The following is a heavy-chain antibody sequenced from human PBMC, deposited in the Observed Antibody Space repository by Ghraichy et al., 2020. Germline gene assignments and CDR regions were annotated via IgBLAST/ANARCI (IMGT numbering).Heavy chain of an antibody. CDR1: GFTFSSYA. CDR2: ISGSGGST. CDR3: AKWGIFGGREGAFDI. V-gene: IGHV3-23*01. D-gene: IGHD3-3*01. J-gene: IGHJ3*02. Sequence: GGSLRLSCAASGFTFSSYAMSWVRQAPGKGLEWVSSISGSGGSTYYADSVKGRFTISRDNSKNTLYLQMNSLRAEDTAVYYCAKWGIFGGREGAFDIWGQGTMVTGSS.